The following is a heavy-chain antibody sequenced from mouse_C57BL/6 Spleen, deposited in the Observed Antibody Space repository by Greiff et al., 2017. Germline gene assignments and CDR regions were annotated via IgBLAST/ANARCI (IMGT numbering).Heavy chain of an antibody. CDR3: ARRGYYYGRSGFDY. CDR2: INPGSGGT. CDR1: GYAFTNYL. J-gene: IGHJ2*01. D-gene: IGHD1-1*01. V-gene: IGHV1-54*01. Sequence: VKLQQSGAELVRPGTSVKVSCKASGYAFTNYLIEWVKQRPGQGLAWIGVINPGSGGTNYNEKFQGKATLTADKSSSTAYMQLSSLTCEDSAVYCCARRGYYYGRSGFDYWGQGTTLTVSS.